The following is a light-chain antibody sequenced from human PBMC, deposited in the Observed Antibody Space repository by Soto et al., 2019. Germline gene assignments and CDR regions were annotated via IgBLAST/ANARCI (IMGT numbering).Light chain of an antibody. CDR1: QSVSDY. CDR2: DAS. Sequence: VLTQSPARLSLSPGERATVSCRAGQSVSDYLAWYQQKPGQPPRLLFFDASNRATGVPDRFSAGGSGTDFTLIISSLQSEDFAVYYCQQYNNWPPITFGQGTRLEIK. V-gene: IGKV3-11*01. CDR3: QQYNNWPPIT. J-gene: IGKJ5*01.